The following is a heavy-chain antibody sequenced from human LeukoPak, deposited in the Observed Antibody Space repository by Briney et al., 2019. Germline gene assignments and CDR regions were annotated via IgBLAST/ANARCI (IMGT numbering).Heavy chain of an antibody. CDR3: AKDPYNTAVANTNGWFDP. CDR2: ISGSGGNT. D-gene: IGHD6-19*01. CDR1: GFTFSSYA. J-gene: IGHJ5*02. Sequence: PGGSLRLSCAASGFTFSSYAMSLVRRAPGKGLEWVSSISGSGGNTYYAQSVKGRFTISRDNSENTLYLQMDTLRADDTALYFCAKDPYNTAVANTNGWFDPWGQGTLVTVSS. V-gene: IGHV3-23*01.